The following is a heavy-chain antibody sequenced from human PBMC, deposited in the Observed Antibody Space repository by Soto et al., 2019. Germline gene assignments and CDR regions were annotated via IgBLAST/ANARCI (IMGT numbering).Heavy chain of an antibody. J-gene: IGHJ4*02. D-gene: IGHD6-19*01. Sequence: PSETLSLTCAVYGGSFSGYYCSWIRQPPGKRLEWIGEINHSGGTNYNPSLKSRVTISVDTSKNQFSLKLSPVTAADTAVYYCGTSREGMAVAVFDYWGQGTLVIVSS. V-gene: IGHV4-34*01. CDR2: INHSGGT. CDR3: GTSREGMAVAVFDY. CDR1: GGSFSGYY.